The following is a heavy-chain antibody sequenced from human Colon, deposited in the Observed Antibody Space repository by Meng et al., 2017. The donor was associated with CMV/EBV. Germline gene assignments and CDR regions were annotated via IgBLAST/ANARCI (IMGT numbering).Heavy chain of an antibody. CDR2: VFHSGST. Sequence: SETLSPTCTVSGGSITNYHWAWFRQSPGKGLEWIGYVFHSGSTKYSPSLKSRVTISVDTSKNQFSLNLNSVTPADTAVYYCARRSVSGPPGSFFDPWGQGTLVTVSS. D-gene: IGHD3-10*01. CDR1: GGSITNYH. J-gene: IGHJ5*02. V-gene: IGHV4-59*01. CDR3: ARRSVSGPPGSFFDP.